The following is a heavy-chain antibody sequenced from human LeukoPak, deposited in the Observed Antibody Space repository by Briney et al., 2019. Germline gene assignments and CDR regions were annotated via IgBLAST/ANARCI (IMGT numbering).Heavy chain of an antibody. CDR2: ISGSGGST. Sequence: GASLRLSCAASGFTFSSYAMSWVRQAPGKGLEWVSAISGSGGSTYYADSVKGRFTISRDNSKNTPYLQMNSLRAEDTAVYYCAKDRNYGHYDYWGQGTLVTVSS. D-gene: IGHD3-10*01. CDR3: AKDRNYGHYDY. CDR1: GFTFSSYA. V-gene: IGHV3-23*01. J-gene: IGHJ4*02.